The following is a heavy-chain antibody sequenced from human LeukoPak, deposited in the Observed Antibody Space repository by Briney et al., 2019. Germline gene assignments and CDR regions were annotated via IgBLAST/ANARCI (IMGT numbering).Heavy chain of an antibody. CDR3: AKYGDITGYPYYFDY. J-gene: IGHJ4*02. CDR2: INGGGVST. CDR1: GFTFSSYG. Sequence: GGSLRLSCAASGFTFSSYGMSWVRQAPGKGLEWVSTINGGGVSTYYADSVKGRFTISRDNSKNTLYLQMNSLRAEDTAVYYCAKYGDITGYPYYFDYWGQGTLVTVSS. D-gene: IGHD3-22*01. V-gene: IGHV3-23*01.